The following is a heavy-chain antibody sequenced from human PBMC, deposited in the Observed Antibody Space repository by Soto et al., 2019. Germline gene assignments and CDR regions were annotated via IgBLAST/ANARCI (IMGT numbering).Heavy chain of an antibody. D-gene: IGHD3-10*01. CDR3: AKDSGRGSADYYFDY. J-gene: IGHJ4*02. Sequence: GGSLRVSCAASGFTFSTYGMHWVRQAPGKGLERVAVISSDVNDKYHADSVKGRFTISRDNSKNTLFLQMNSLRAEDTAIYYCAKDSGRGSADYYFDYWGQGTLVTVSS. CDR2: ISSDVNDK. V-gene: IGHV3-30*18. CDR1: GFTFSTYG.